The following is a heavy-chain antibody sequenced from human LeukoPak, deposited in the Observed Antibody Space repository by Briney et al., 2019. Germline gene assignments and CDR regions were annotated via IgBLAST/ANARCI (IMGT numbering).Heavy chain of an antibody. J-gene: IGHJ4*02. Sequence: GGSLRLSCAASGFPLSSYWMAWVRQAPGKGLEWVASIKKDGGETFYVDSVKGRVTISRDNSKNTLYLQMNSLRAEDTAVYYCAKASGSYNAGDWGQGTLVTVSS. CDR1: GFPLSSYW. D-gene: IGHD3-10*01. V-gene: IGHV3-7*03. CDR3: AKASGSYNAGD. CDR2: IKKDGGET.